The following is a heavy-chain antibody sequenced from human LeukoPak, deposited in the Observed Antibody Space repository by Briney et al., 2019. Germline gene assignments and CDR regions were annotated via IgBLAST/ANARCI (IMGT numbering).Heavy chain of an antibody. CDR1: GGSISSYY. Sequence: SETLSLTCSVSGGSISSYYWSWIRQPPGKGLEWIGYIYYSGSTNYNPSLKSRVTISVDTSKNQFSLKLSSVTAADTAVYYCARVGGDTDYWGQGTLVTVSS. J-gene: IGHJ4*02. CDR2: IYYSGST. D-gene: IGHD2-21*01. CDR3: ARVGGDTDY. V-gene: IGHV4-59*01.